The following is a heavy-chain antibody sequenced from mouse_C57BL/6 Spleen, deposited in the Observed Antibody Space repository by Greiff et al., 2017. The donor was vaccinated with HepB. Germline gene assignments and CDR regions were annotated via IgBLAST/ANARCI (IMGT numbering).Heavy chain of an antibody. CDR1: GYTFTSYW. J-gene: IGHJ4*01. Sequence: VQLQQPGAELVKPGASVKLSCKASGYTFTSYWMQWVNQRPGQGLEWIGEIDPSDSYTNYNQKFKGKATLTVDTSSSTAYMQLSSLTSEDSAVYYCARGGYDEAMDYWGQGTSVTVSS. D-gene: IGHD2-2*01. CDR2: IDPSDSYT. V-gene: IGHV1-50*01. CDR3: ARGGYDEAMDY.